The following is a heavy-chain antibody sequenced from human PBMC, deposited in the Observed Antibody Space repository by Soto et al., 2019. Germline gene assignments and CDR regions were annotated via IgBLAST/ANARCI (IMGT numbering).Heavy chain of an antibody. D-gene: IGHD6-13*01. CDR1: GFTFSTYN. V-gene: IGHV3-48*02. Sequence: EVQLVESGGFLVQPGGSLRLSCAASGFTFSTYNMNWVRQAPGKGLEWVSYISSTSNTIYYAESVKGRFTISRDNAKNSLYLLMNSLRDEDTAVYFCARGTAYSSSWYGDNWGQGTLVTVSS. CDR3: ARGTAYSSSWYGDN. J-gene: IGHJ4*02. CDR2: ISSTSNTI.